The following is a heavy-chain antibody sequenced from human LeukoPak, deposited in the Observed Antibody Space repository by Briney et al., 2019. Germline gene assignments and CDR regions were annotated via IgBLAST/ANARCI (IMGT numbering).Heavy chain of an antibody. D-gene: IGHD5-12*01. CDR1: GYTFTSYG. CDR2: ISAYNGNT. J-gene: IGHJ4*02. Sequence: VASVKVSCKASGYTFTSYGISWVRQAPGQGLEWMGWISAYNGNTNYAQKLQGRVTMTTDTSTSTAYMELRSLRSDDTAVYYCAKSSRRLGDIVATTFDYWGQGTLVTVSS. V-gene: IGHV1-18*01. CDR3: AKSSRRLGDIVATTFDY.